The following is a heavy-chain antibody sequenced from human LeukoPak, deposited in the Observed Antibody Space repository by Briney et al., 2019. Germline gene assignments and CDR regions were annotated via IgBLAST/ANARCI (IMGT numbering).Heavy chain of an antibody. CDR2: INTNTGNP. V-gene: IGHV7-4-1*02. Sequence: ASVKISCKASGYTFTTYPINWVRQAPGQGLEWMGWINTNTGNPTYAQGFTGRFVLSLDTSVSTAYLQISTLKTEDTAVYYCARATGYCSGDNCYSGSEGDFWGQGTLVTVSS. J-gene: IGHJ4*02. D-gene: IGHD2-15*01. CDR3: ARATGYCSGDNCYSGSEGDF. CDR1: GYTFTTYP.